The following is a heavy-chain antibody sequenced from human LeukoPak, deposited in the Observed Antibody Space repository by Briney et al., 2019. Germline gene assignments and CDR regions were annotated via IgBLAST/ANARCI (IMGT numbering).Heavy chain of an antibody. CDR2: INPNSGGT. D-gene: IGHD6-13*01. CDR3: ARGLDSRALEFDY. V-gene: IGHV1-2*06. J-gene: IGHJ4*02. CDR1: GYTFTGYY. Sequence: ASAKVSCKASGYTFTGYYMHWVRQAPGQGLEWMGRINPNSGGTNYAQKFQGRVTMTRDTSISTAYMELSRLRSDDTAVYYCARGLDSRALEFDYWGQGTLVTVSS.